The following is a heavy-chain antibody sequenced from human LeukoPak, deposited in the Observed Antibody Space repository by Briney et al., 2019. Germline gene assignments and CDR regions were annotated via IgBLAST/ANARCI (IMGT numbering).Heavy chain of an antibody. J-gene: IGHJ6*02. CDR2: IYYSGST. Sequence: SQTLSLTCAVSGGSISSGGYSWSWIRQPPGKGLEWIGYIYYSGSTNYNPSLKSRVTISVDTSKNQFSLKLSSVTAADTAVYYCARGIDGMDVWGQGTTVTVSS. CDR1: GGSISSGGYS. D-gene: IGHD2/OR15-2a*01. V-gene: IGHV4-30-4*07. CDR3: ARGIDGMDV.